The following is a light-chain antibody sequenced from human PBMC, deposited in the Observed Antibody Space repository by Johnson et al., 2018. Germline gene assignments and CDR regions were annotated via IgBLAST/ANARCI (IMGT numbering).Light chain of an antibody. CDR1: SSNIGNNY. J-gene: IGLJ1*01. CDR2: ENN. V-gene: IGLV1-51*02. Sequence: QSVLTQPPSVSAAPGQKVTISCSGSSSNIGNNYVSWYQQLPGTAPKLLIYENNKRPSGIPDRFSGSKSGTSATLGITGLQTGGEADYYCGTWDSSLRAGNVFGTGTVLTVL. CDR3: GTWDSSLRAGNV.